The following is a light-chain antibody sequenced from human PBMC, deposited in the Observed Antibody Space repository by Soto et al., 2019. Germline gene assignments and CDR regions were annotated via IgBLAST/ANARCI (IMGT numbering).Light chain of an antibody. J-gene: IGKJ2*01. CDR3: MQATQFPYT. Sequence: DIVMTQTPLSSPVTLGQPASISCRSSQSLVHGDGNTYLRWLQQRPGQPPRLLIYKLSNRFSGVPDRISGSGAGTDFTLKISRVEAEDVGVYYCMQATQFPYTFGQGTKLEIE. CDR1: QSLVHGDGNTY. CDR2: KLS. V-gene: IGKV2-24*01.